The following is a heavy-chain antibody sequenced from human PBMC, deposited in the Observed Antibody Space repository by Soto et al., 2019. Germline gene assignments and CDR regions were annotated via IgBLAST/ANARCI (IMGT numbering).Heavy chain of an antibody. CDR2: IYYSGST. CDR1: GGPISSSSYY. J-gene: IGHJ5*02. Sequence: SETLSLTCTVSGGPISSSSYYWGWIRQPPGKGLEWIGSIYYSGSTYYNPSLKSRVTISVDTSKNQFSLKLSSVTAADTAVYYCARHKQPVKGYCSGGSCLENWFDPWGQGTLVTVSS. D-gene: IGHD2-15*01. V-gene: IGHV4-39*01. CDR3: ARHKQPVKGYCSGGSCLENWFDP.